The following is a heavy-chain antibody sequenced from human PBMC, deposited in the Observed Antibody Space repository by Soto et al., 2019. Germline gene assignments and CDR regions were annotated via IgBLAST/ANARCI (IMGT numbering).Heavy chain of an antibody. J-gene: IGHJ4*02. CDR3: ARRGSGSYYDY. D-gene: IGHD1-26*01. Sequence: EVQLLESGGGLVQPGGSLRLSCAASGFTFSSYAMRWVRQAPGKGLEWVSAISGSGGSTYYADSVKGRFTISRDNSKNTLYLQMNSLRAENTAVYYCARRGSGSYYDYWGQGTLVTVSS. CDR1: GFTFSSYA. CDR2: ISGSGGST. V-gene: IGHV3-23*01.